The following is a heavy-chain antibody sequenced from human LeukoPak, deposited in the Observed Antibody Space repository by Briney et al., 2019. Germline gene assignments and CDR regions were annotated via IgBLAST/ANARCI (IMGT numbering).Heavy chain of an antibody. Sequence: GESLQISCKGSGYSFTSFWIAWVRQMPGKGLEWMGIIYPGDSDTRYSPSFQGQVTISADKSISTAYLQWSSLKASDTAMYYCARLPSTNYYYYMDVWGKGTTVTISS. CDR1: GYSFTSFW. J-gene: IGHJ6*03. D-gene: IGHD2-2*01. CDR3: ARLPSTNYYYYMDV. CDR2: IYPGDSDT. V-gene: IGHV5-51*01.